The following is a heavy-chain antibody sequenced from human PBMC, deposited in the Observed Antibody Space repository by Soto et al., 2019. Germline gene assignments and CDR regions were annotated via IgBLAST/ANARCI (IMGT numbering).Heavy chain of an antibody. CDR3: ARALHYYDSSGYFDY. Sequence: RASVKVSCKASGYTFTGYYMHWVRQAPGQGLEWMGWINPNSGGTNYAQKFQGRVTMTRDTSISTAYMELSRLRSDDTAVYYCARALHYYDSSGYFDYWGQGTLVTVSS. CDR1: GYTFTGYY. CDR2: INPNSGGT. J-gene: IGHJ4*02. D-gene: IGHD3-22*01. V-gene: IGHV1-2*02.